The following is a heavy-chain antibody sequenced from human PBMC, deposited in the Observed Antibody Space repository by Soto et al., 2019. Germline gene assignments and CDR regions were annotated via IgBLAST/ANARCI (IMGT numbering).Heavy chain of an antibody. V-gene: IGHV4-59*01. D-gene: IGHD4-17*01. CDR1: GGSISSYY. CDR3: AREIRVSRTVTTEYYFDY. J-gene: IGHJ4*02. Sequence: SETLSLTCTVSGGSISSYYWSWIRQPPGKGLEWIGYIYYSGSTNYNPSLKSRVTISVDTSKNQFSLKLSSVTAADTAVYYCAREIRVSRTVTTEYYFDYWGQGTLVTVS. CDR2: IYYSGST.